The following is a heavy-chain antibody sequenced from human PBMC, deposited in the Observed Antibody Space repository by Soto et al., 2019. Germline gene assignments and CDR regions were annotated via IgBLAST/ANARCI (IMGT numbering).Heavy chain of an antibody. J-gene: IGHJ6*02. CDR3: AKDPNIVVVPAATGGMDV. CDR1: GYTFTSYG. V-gene: IGHV1-2*02. Sequence: QVQLVQSGAEVKKPGASVKVSCKASGYTFTSYGISWVRQAPGQGLEWMGWINPNSGGTNYAQKFQGRVTMTRVTSISTAYMELSSLRSDDTALYYCAKDPNIVVVPAATGGMDVWGQGTTVTVSS. D-gene: IGHD2-2*01. CDR2: INPNSGGT.